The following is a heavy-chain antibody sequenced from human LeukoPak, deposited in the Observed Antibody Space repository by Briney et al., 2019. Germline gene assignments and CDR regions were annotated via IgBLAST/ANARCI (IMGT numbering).Heavy chain of an antibody. Sequence: SVKVSCKASGGTFSSYAISWVRQAPGQGLEWMGRIIPIFGIANYAQKFQGRVTITADKSTSTAYMELGSLRSEDTAVYYCARAAVPAAKNDAFDIWGQGTMSPSLQ. CDR1: GGTFSSYA. CDR3: ARAAVPAAKNDAFDI. J-gene: IGHJ3*02. V-gene: IGHV1-69*04. D-gene: IGHD2-2*01. CDR2: IIPIFGIA.